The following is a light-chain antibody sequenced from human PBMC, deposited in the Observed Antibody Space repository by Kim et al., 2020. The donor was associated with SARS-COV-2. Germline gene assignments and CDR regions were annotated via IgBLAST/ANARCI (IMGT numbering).Light chain of an antibody. CDR2: GKN. J-gene: IGLJ3*02. CDR1: SLRSYY. V-gene: IGLV3-19*01. CDR3: NSRDSSGNHWV. Sequence: ALGQTVRITCQGDSLRSYYASWYQQQPGQATVLVIYGKNNRPSGIPDRFSGSSSGNTASLTITGAQAEDEADYYCNSRDSSGNHWVFGGGTQLTVL.